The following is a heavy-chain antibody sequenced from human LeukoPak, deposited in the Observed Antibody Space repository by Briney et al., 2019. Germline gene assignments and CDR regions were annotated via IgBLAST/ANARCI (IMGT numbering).Heavy chain of an antibody. Sequence: ASVKVSCKASGYTFTSYGISWVRQAPGQGGEWMGCISAYNGNTDYAQSLQGRVTMTIDTSTSTVYMELRSLRSDDTAVYYCARDVGRSYDLDYWGQGTLVTVSS. V-gene: IGHV1-18*01. D-gene: IGHD3-16*01. CDR3: ARDVGRSYDLDY. CDR1: GYTFTSYG. J-gene: IGHJ4*02. CDR2: ISAYNGNT.